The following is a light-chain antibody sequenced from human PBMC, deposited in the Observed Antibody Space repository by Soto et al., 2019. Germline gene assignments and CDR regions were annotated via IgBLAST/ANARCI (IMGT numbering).Light chain of an antibody. CDR2: DAS. Sequence: DIQMTQSPSTLSATAGDRVTITCRASQSISSWLAWYQHKPGKVPKLLIYDASNLDSGVPSRFSGSGSGTEFSLTISNLQPDDCATYHCQQYENYWTFGQGTKLDIK. J-gene: IGKJ1*01. V-gene: IGKV1-5*01. CDR1: QSISSW. CDR3: QQYENYWT.